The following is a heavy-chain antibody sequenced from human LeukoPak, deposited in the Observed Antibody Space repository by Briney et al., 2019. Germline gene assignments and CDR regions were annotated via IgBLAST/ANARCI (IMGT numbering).Heavy chain of an antibody. CDR1: GFTFSSYA. D-gene: IGHD6-19*01. CDR2: ISGSGGST. Sequence: GGSLGLSCAASGFTFSSYAMSWVRQAPGKGLEWVSAISGSGGSTYYADSVKGRFTISRDNSKNTLYLQMNSLRAEDTAVYYCAILGSGWYARYYFDYWGQGTLVTVSS. V-gene: IGHV3-23*01. J-gene: IGHJ4*02. CDR3: AILGSGWYARYYFDY.